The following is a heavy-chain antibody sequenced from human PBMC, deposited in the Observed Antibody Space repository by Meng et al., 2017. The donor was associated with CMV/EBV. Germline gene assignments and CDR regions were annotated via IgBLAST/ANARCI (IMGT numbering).Heavy chain of an antibody. CDR1: GYTFTGYY. V-gene: IGHV1-2*02. CDR2: INPNSGGT. Sequence: ASVKVSCKASGYTFTGYYMHWVRQAPGQGLEWMGWINPNSGGTNYAQKFQGRVTMTRDTSISTAYMELSRLRADDTAVYYCARGGIAVAGTYDYWGQGTLVTVSS. J-gene: IGHJ4*02. CDR3: ARGGIAVAGTYDY. D-gene: IGHD6-19*01.